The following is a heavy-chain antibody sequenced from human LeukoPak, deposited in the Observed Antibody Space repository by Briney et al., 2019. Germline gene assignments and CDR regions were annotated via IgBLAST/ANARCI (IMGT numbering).Heavy chain of an antibody. CDR2: IYYSGST. D-gene: IGHD1-26*01. CDR1: GGSISSYY. Sequence: PSETLSLTCTVSGGSISSYYWSWIRQPPGKGLEWIGYIYYSGSTNYNPSLKSRVTISVDTSKNQFSLKLSSVTAADTAVYYCARHRGSYYVRYFDYWGQGTLVTVSS. V-gene: IGHV4-59*08. CDR3: ARHRGSYYVRYFDY. J-gene: IGHJ4*02.